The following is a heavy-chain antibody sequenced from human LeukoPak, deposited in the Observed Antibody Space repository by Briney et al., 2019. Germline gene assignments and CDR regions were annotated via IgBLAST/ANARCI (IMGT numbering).Heavy chain of an antibody. CDR2: ISSSSSTL. CDR3: ARDSYCSGNSCFITLAY. CDR1: GFTFSSSE. Sequence: PGGSLRLSCAASGFTFSSSEMNWVRQAPGKGLEWISYISSSSSTLYYADSVKGRFTISRDNAKNSLYLQMNSLRVEDTAVYYCARDSYCSGNSCFITLAYWGQGTPVTVSS. V-gene: IGHV3-48*03. D-gene: IGHD2-15*01. J-gene: IGHJ4*02.